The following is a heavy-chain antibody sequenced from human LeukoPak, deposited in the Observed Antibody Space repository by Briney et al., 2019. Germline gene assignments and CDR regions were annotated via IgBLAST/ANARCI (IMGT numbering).Heavy chain of an antibody. CDR2: IIPIFGTA. CDR3: ARDGAVAGTFAFGDYFDY. Sequence: ASVKVSCKASGGTFSSYAISWARQAPGQGLEWMGGIIPIFGTANYAQKFQGRVTITADESTSTAYMELSSLRSEDTAVYYCARDGAVAGTFAFGDYFDYWGQGTLVTVSS. J-gene: IGHJ4*02. CDR1: GGTFSSYA. D-gene: IGHD6-19*01. V-gene: IGHV1-69*13.